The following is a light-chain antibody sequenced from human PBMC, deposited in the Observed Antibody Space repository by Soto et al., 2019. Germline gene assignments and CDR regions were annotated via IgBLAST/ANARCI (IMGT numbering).Light chain of an antibody. CDR2: DAS. Sequence: DIQKTQSPSSLSTSVGGRVTITCQASQGINNYVNWYQQKAGKAPNLLIYDASDLETGVPSRFSGSGSGTDFTLTISSLQPEDIATYYCQQYDNLPYTFGQGTKLEIK. CDR3: QQYDNLPYT. V-gene: IGKV1-33*01. CDR1: QGINNY. J-gene: IGKJ2*01.